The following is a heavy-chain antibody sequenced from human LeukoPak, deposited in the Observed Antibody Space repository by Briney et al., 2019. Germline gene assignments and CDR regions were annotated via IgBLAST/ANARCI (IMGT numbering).Heavy chain of an antibody. V-gene: IGHV1-69*04. CDR3: ARVVESSSWLYYFDY. J-gene: IGHJ4*02. Sequence: SVKVSCKASGYTFTSYYMHWVRQAPGQGLEWMGRIIPILGIANYAQKFQGRVTITADKSTGTAYMELSSLRSEDTAVYYCARVVESSSWLYYFDYWGQGTLVTVSS. CDR1: GYTFTSYY. D-gene: IGHD6-13*01. CDR2: IIPILGIA.